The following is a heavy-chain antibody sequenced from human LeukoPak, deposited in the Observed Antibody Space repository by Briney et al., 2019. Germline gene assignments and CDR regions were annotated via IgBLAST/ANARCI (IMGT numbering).Heavy chain of an antibody. V-gene: IGHV3-23*01. J-gene: IGHJ4*02. CDR3: ASVDRDYYDSSGYYYDYFDY. D-gene: IGHD3-22*01. CDR2: ISGSGGST. CDR1: GFTFSSYA. Sequence: GGSLRLSCAASGFTFSSYAMSWVRQAPGKRLEWVSAISGSGGSTYYADSVKGRFTISRDNSKNTLYLQMNSLRAEDTAVYYCASVDRDYYDSSGYYYDYFDYWGQGTLVTVSS.